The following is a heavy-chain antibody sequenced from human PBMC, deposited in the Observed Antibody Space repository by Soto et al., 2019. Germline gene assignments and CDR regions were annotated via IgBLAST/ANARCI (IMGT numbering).Heavy chain of an antibody. D-gene: IGHD2-21*02. CDR3: AREAVVVTAAGTFDI. CDR2: IYYSGST. J-gene: IGHJ3*02. Sequence: PSETLSLTCTVSGGSISSYYWSWIRQPPGKGLEWIGYIYYSGSTNYNPSLKSRVTISVDTSKNQFSLKLSSVTAADTAVYYCAREAVVVTAAGTFDIWGQGTRVTV. V-gene: IGHV4-59*01. CDR1: GGSISSYY.